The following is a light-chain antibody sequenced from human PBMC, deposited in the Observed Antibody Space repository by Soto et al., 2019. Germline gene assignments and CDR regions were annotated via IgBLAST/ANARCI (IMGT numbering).Light chain of an antibody. J-gene: IGKJ4*01. CDR3: QQYNNWPRS. V-gene: IGKV3-15*01. CDR2: AAT. CDR1: QNVNTN. Sequence: EVVMTQSPATLSVSPGERATLSCRASQNVNTNLAWYQQKPGQSPRLLIYAATSRATGIPARFSGSGSGTEFTLTISSLQSEDFAVYYCQQYNNWPRSFGGGTKVDI.